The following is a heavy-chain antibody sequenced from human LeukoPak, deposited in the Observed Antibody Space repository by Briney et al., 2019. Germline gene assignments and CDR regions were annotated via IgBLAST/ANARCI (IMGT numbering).Heavy chain of an antibody. V-gene: IGHV1-69*02. Sequence: ASVKVSCKASGGTFSSYTISWVRQAPGQGLEWMGRIIPILGIANYAQKFQGRVTITADKSTSTAYMELSRLRSEDTAVYYCARGAGAWGCVMDFWDRGKRATVSS. D-gene: IGHD2-15*01. CDR3: ARGAGAWGCVMDF. CDR1: GGTFSSYT. CDR2: IIPILGIA. J-gene: IGHJ6*02.